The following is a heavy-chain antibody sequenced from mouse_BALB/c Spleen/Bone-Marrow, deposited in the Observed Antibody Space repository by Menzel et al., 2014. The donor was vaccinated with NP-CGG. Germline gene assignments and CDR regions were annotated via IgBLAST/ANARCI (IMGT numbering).Heavy chain of an antibody. Sequence: EVQGVESGGGLVKPGGSLKLSCAASGFTFSSYAMSWVRQTPEKRLEWVASISSGVSTYYPDSVKGRFTISRDNARNILYLQMSSLRSEDTAMYYCARGYDGYYGFAYWGQGTLVTVSA. CDR2: ISSGVST. V-gene: IGHV5-6-5*01. D-gene: IGHD2-3*01. J-gene: IGHJ3*01. CDR1: GFTFSSYA. CDR3: ARGYDGYYGFAY.